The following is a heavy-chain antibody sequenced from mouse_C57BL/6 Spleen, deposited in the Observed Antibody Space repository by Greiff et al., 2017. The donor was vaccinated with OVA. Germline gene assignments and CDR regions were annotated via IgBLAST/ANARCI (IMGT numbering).Heavy chain of an antibody. Sequence: EVKLVESGGGLVKPGWSLKLSCAASGFTFSDYGMHWVRQAPEKGLEWVAYISSGSSTIYYADTVKGRFTISRDNAKNTLFLQMTSLRSEDTAMYYCARYYYGTDYWGQGTTLTVSS. CDR3: ARYYYGTDY. CDR2: ISSGSSTI. CDR1: GFTFSDYG. D-gene: IGHD1-1*01. V-gene: IGHV5-17*01. J-gene: IGHJ2*01.